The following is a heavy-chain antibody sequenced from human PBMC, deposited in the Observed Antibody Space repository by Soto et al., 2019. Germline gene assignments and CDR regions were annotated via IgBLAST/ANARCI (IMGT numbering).Heavy chain of an antibody. V-gene: IGHV1-24*01. Sequence: EASVKVASKVCREALPQLSMHLVGQAPGKGLEWMGGFDPEDGETIYAQKFLGRVTMTEDTSTDTAYMDLSSLTSEDTALYYCAKDRFRNDSSGWFDPWGQGTLVTVSS. CDR3: AKDRFRNDSSGWFDP. CDR2: FDPEDGET. CDR1: REALPQLS. J-gene: IGHJ5*02. D-gene: IGHD1-1*01.